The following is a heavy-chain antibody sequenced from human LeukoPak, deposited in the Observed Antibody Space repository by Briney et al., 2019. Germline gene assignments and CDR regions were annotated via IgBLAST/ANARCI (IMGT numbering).Heavy chain of an antibody. Sequence: GGSLSPSFAASGFTFHVSAMNWVRPAPGQGLEWVSASGNAGDTYYADSVKGRFTISRDNSKKMLFLQMTSLRAEDTAVYYCAKKTPGNYPYDYWGQGTLVTVSP. CDR1: GFTFHVSA. V-gene: IGHV3-23*01. CDR3: AKKTPGNYPYDY. D-gene: IGHD3-22*01. CDR2: SGNAGDT. J-gene: IGHJ4*02.